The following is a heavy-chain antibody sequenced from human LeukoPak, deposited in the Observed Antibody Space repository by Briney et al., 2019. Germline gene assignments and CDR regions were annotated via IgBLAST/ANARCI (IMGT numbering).Heavy chain of an antibody. V-gene: IGHV4-4*02. Sequence: TSGTLSLTCAVSGGSISSSNWWSWVRQPPGKGLEWIGEIYHSGSTNYNPSLKSRVTISVDKSKNQFSLKLSSVTAADTAVYYCARNPASGYGIPFAFDIWGQGTMVTVSS. CDR3: ARNPASGYGIPFAFDI. CDR1: GGSISSSNW. D-gene: IGHD5-12*01. CDR2: IYHSGST. J-gene: IGHJ3*02.